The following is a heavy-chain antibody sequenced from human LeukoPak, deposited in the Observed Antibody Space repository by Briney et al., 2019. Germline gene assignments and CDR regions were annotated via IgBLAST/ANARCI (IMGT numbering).Heavy chain of an antibody. CDR1: GFTFDDYA. V-gene: IGHV3-9*03. Sequence: QSGGSLRLSCAASGFTFDDYAMHWVRQAPGKGLEWVSGISWNSGSIGYADSVKGRFTISRDNAKNSLYLQMNSLRAEDMALYYCAKDTSSWYVGYFDYWGQGTLVTVSS. CDR2: ISWNSGSI. D-gene: IGHD6-13*01. CDR3: AKDTSSWYVGYFDY. J-gene: IGHJ4*02.